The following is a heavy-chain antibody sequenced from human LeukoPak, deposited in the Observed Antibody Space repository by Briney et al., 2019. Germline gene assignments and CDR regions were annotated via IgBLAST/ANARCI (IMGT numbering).Heavy chain of an antibody. D-gene: IGHD3-22*01. Sequence: GRSLRLSCAASGFTFSSYGMHWVRQAPGKGLEWVAVISYDGSNKYYADSVKGRFTISRDNSKNTLYLQMNSLRAEDTAVYYCAKERIGHDSSGYDAFDIWGQGTMVTVSS. CDR1: GFTFSSYG. CDR3: AKERIGHDSSGYDAFDI. V-gene: IGHV3-30*18. J-gene: IGHJ3*02. CDR2: ISYDGSNK.